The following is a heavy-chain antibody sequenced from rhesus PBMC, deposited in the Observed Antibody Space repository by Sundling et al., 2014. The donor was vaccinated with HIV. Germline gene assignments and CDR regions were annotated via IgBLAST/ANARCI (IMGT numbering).Heavy chain of an antibody. CDR2: IDGNSGNT. V-gene: IGHV4-165*01. D-gene: IGHD1-44*01. Sequence: QVQLQESGPGLVKPSETLSLTCAVSGDSISAYYWNWIRQPRGKGLEWIGHIDGNSGNTYYNPYLKSRVTFSADTSKNQFSLRLTSVTAADTAVYYCARYLPVGTLFFDSWGQGVLVTVSS. CDR3: ARYLPVGTLFFDS. CDR1: GDSISAYY. J-gene: IGHJ4*01.